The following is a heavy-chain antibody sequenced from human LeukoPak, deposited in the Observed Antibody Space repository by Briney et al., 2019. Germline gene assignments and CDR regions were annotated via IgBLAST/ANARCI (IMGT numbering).Heavy chain of an antibody. J-gene: IGHJ4*02. CDR2: INPNSGGT. D-gene: IGHD2-2*01. V-gene: IGHV1-2*02. Sequence: GASVKVSCKASGYTFTDYYIHCVRQAPGQGLEWMAWINPNSGGTYYAQNFHDRITLTRDTSISTAYMEVSRLRSDDTAIYYCARANALYCSSTSCLFDYWGQGTLVTVSS. CDR1: GYTFTDYY. CDR3: ARANALYCSSTSCLFDY.